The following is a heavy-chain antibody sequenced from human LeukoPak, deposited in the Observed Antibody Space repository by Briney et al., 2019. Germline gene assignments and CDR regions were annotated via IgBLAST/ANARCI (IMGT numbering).Heavy chain of an antibody. V-gene: IGHV1-18*01. CDR3: ARDHDYGDYNTQDLFVY. CDR1: GYTFSNYG. Sequence: ASVKVSCTASGYTFSNYGINWVRQAPGQGLEWVGWISTYNGNTNYAQKFQGRLTMTTDTSTTTAFMDLRSLRSDDTAVYYCARDHDYGDYNTQDLFVYWGQGTLVTVSS. CDR2: ISTYNGNT. D-gene: IGHD4-17*01. J-gene: IGHJ4*02.